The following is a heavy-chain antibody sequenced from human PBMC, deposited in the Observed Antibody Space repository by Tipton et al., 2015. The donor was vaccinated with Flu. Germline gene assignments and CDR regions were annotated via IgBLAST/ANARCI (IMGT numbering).Heavy chain of an antibody. D-gene: IGHD3-16*01. V-gene: IGHV3-48*03. CDR3: ARDADGGPFPDY. CDR2: ISDRSTTQ. Sequence: GSLRLSCAASGFTFRSYQMNWVRQAPGKGLQWVSYISDRSTTQEYGESVRGRFTISRDNAKNLLYLQMNSLRVEDTAVYYCARDADGGPFPDYWGQGTLVTVSS. CDR1: GFTFRSYQ. J-gene: IGHJ4*02.